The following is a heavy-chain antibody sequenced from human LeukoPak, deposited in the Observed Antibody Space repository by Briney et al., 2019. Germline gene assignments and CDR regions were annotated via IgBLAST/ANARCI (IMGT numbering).Heavy chain of an antibody. D-gene: IGHD5-12*01. CDR3: ARGVATSYFDY. V-gene: IGHV3-48*01. Sequence: GGSLRLSCAASGFTFTNAWMSWVRQAPGKGLEWLSYISYNGRSIYYADSVKGRFTISRDNSKNTLYLQMNSLRAEDTAVYYCARGVATSYFDYWGQGTLVTVSS. CDR1: GFTFTNAW. J-gene: IGHJ4*02. CDR2: ISYNGRSI.